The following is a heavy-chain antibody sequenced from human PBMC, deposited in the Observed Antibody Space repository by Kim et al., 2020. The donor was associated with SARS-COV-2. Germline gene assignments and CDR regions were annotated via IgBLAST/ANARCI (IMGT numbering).Heavy chain of an antibody. Sequence: SETLSLTCAVYGGSFSGSYWSWIRQPQGKGLEWIGEINHSGSTNSNPYLKSRDTISVDTSKNQFSLKLGSVTAAATAVYYCARVSSSRFIIFYYYGMDVWGQGTTHTVS. D-gene: IGHD6-13*01. V-gene: IGHV4-34*01. CDR3: ARVSSSRFIIFYYYGMDV. CDR1: GGSFSGSY. CDR2: INHSGST. J-gene: IGHJ6*02.